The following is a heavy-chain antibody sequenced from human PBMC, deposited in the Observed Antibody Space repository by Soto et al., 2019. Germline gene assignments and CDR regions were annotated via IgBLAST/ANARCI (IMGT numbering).Heavy chain of an antibody. CDR3: TTVASTHFDS. D-gene: IGHD4-17*01. CDR1: GGSISSPSYN. J-gene: IGHJ4*02. V-gene: IGHV4-39*01. Sequence: QLQESGTGLLKPSETLSLTCSVSGGSISSPSYNWGWVRQAPGQGPEWLGTIFYSGTAHYNPSLKSRLAISVDTSRSQVSLSLTSVTAAVTAVYYCTTVASTHFDSWGQGAQVTVSS. CDR2: IFYSGTA.